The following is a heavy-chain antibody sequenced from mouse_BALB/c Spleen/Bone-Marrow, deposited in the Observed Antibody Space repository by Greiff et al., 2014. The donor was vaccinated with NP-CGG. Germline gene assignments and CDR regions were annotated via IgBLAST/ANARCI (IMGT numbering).Heavy chain of an antibody. D-gene: IGHD2-4*01. Sequence: QVQLKESGAELLKPGTSVKLSCKASGYTFTRYWMHWVKQRPGQGLEWIGELNPSNGHTNYNGKFKNKATVTGDKSSSTAYMQLSSLTSEDSAVDYCARMITTWGFDYWGQGTTLTVSS. J-gene: IGHJ2*01. CDR1: GYTFTRYW. CDR2: LNPSNGHT. CDR3: ARMITTWGFDY. V-gene: IGHV1S81*02.